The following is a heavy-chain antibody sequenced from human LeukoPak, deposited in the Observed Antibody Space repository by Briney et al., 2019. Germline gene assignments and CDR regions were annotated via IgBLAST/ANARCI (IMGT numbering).Heavy chain of an antibody. CDR2: INPNSGGT. CDR3: ARDGPPFHCSSTSCPLSYYYYGMDV. V-gene: IGHV1-2*02. Sequence: ASVKVSCKASGYTFTGYYMHWVRQVPGQGLEWMGWINPNSGGTNYAQKFQGRVSMTRDTSISTAYMELSRLRSDDTAVYYCARDGPPFHCSSTSCPLSYYYYGMDVWGQGTTVTASS. D-gene: IGHD2-2*01. CDR1: GYTFTGYY. J-gene: IGHJ6*02.